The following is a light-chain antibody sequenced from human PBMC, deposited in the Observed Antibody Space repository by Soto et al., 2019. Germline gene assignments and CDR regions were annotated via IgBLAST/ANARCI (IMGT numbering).Light chain of an antibody. CDR1: SSNIGSNP. V-gene: IGLV1-44*01. J-gene: IGLJ3*02. CDR3: AAWDDSLNGWV. CDR2: TNN. Sequence: QSVLAQPPSASGTPGQRVTISCSGSSSNIGSNPVNWSRQLPGTAPKLLISTNNQRPSGVPDRFSGSKSGTSASLAISGLQSEEEADYYCAAWDDSLNGWVFGGGTKLTVL.